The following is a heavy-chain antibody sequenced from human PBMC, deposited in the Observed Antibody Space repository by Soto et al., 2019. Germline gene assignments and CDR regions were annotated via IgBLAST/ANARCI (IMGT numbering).Heavy chain of an antibody. Sequence: QVQLQESGPGLVKPSQTLSLTCTVSGGSIYTGGFYWSWIRQLPGKGLEWLGYIYYTGSTQYTPSLQSRLPISTATSDNQFSLRLTSVTAADTAVYYCATSLVTSRTRVDYWGQGTLVTVSS. CDR1: GGSIYTGGFY. CDR2: IYYTGST. V-gene: IGHV4-31*03. D-gene: IGHD2-2*01. CDR3: ATSLVTSRTRVDY. J-gene: IGHJ4*02.